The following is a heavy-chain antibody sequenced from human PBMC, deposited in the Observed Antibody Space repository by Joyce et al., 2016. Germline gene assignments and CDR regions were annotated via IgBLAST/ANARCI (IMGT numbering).Heavy chain of an antibody. CDR3: AREAYDCSGGSCYSSWFDP. J-gene: IGHJ5*02. Sequence: QVQLVQSGAEVKKPGASVKVSCKASGYTFTSYGISWVRQAPGQGLEWMGWISAYNGNTNYAQKLQGRVTMTTDTSTSTAYMELRSQRSDDTAVYYCAREAYDCSGGSCYSSWFDPWGQGTLVTVSS. CDR1: GYTFTSYG. D-gene: IGHD2-15*01. CDR2: ISAYNGNT. V-gene: IGHV1-18*01.